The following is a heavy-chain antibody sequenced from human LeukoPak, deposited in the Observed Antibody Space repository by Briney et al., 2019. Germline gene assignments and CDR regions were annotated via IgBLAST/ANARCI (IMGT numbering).Heavy chain of an antibody. CDR2: IIPIFGTA. CDR3: AILARYRFDY. J-gene: IGHJ4*02. V-gene: IGHV1-69*13. D-gene: IGHD5-12*01. CDR1: GGTFSSYA. Sequence: GASVKVSCKASGGTFSSYAISWVRQAPGHGLEWMGGIIPIFGTANYAQKFQGRVTITADESTSTAYMELSSLRSEDTAVYYCAILARYRFDYWGQGTLVTVSS.